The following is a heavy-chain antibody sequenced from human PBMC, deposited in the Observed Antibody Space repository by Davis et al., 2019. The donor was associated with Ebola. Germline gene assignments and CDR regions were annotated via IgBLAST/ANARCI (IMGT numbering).Heavy chain of an antibody. Sequence: GESLKISCAASGFSFSDYYMSWIRQAPGKGLEWVSYISSSGSTIYYADSVKGRFTISRDNAKNSLYLQMNSLRAEDTAVYYCARVILRMVSYWGQGTLVTVSS. J-gene: IGHJ4*02. CDR2: ISSSGSTI. V-gene: IGHV3-11*01. CDR1: GFSFSDYY. CDR3: ARVILRMVSY. D-gene: IGHD2-8*01.